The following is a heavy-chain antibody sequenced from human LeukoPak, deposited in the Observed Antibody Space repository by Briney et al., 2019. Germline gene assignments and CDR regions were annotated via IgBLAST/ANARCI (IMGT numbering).Heavy chain of an antibody. CDR2: IIPIFGTA. Sequence: ASVKVSCKASGGTFSSYAISWVRQAPGQGLEWMGGIIPIFGTANYAQKFQGRVTITADESTSTAYMELSSLRSEDTAVYYCASALDYSNYDDYWGQGTLVTVSS. CDR3: ASALDYSNYDDY. CDR1: GGTFSSYA. J-gene: IGHJ4*02. D-gene: IGHD4-11*01. V-gene: IGHV1-69*13.